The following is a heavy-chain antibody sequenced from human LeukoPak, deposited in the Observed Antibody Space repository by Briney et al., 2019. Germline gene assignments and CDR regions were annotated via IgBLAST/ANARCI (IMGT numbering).Heavy chain of an antibody. D-gene: IGHD6-13*01. CDR2: IDPSDSYT. V-gene: IGHV5-10-1*01. CDR1: GYSFTSYW. Sequence: GESLKISCKGSGYSFTSYWISWVRQMPGKGLEWMGRIDPSDSYTNYSPSFEGHVTISADKSISTAYLQWSSLKASDIATYYCARHYGASGDFDYWGQGTLVTVSS. J-gene: IGHJ4*02. CDR3: ARHYGASGDFDY.